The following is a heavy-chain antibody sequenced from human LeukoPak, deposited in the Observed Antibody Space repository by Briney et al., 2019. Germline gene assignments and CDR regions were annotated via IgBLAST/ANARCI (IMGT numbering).Heavy chain of an antibody. Sequence: GGSLRLSCAASGFTFSRYNMNWVRQAPGKGLEWVSSISSSSSYIYYADSVKGRFTISRDHAKNSLYLQMNSLRAEDTAVYYCARGRGGYSSSWLDYWGQGTLVTVSS. V-gene: IGHV3-21*01. CDR3: ARGRGGYSSSWLDY. D-gene: IGHD6-13*01. CDR2: ISSSSSYI. CDR1: GFTFSRYN. J-gene: IGHJ4*02.